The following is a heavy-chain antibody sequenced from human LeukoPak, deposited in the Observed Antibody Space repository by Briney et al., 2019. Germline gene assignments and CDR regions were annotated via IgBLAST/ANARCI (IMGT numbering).Heavy chain of an antibody. CDR1: GFTFSTYG. CDR2: ISYDGSTV. Sequence: GGSLRLSCAVSGFTFSTYGIHWVRQAPGKGLEGVALISYDGSTVYYADSVKGRFTISRDNSKNTLFLQMNSLRAEDTAVYYCAKGYPPMTTVTLPFDYWGQGTLVTVSS. D-gene: IGHD4-17*01. CDR3: AKGYPPMTTVTLPFDY. J-gene: IGHJ4*02. V-gene: IGHV3-30*18.